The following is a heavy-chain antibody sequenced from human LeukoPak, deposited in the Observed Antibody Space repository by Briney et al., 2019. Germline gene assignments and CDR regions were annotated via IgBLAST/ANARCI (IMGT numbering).Heavy chain of an antibody. Sequence: GGSLRLSCAASGLIFNSYEMNWVRQAPGKGLEWVSFISSSGLSIYYADSVKGRFTISRDNAKNSLYLQMNSLRAEDTAVYYCAELGITMIGGVWGKGTTVTISS. J-gene: IGHJ6*04. CDR2: ISSSGLSI. V-gene: IGHV3-48*03. CDR3: AELGITMIGGV. CDR1: GLIFNSYE. D-gene: IGHD3-10*02.